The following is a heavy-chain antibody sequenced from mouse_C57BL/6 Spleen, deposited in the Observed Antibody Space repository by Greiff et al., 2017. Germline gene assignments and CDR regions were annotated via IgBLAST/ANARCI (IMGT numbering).Heavy chain of an antibody. D-gene: IGHD2-5*01. Sequence: VKLVESGPGLVAPSQSLSITCTVSGFSLTSYGVDWVRQPPGKGLEWLGVIWGGGSTNYNSSLMSRLSISKDNSKSQVFLKMNSLQTDDTAMYYCAITYYSNPYYAMDYWGQGTSVTVSS. CDR2: IWGGGST. CDR1: GFSLTSYG. CDR3: AITYYSNPYYAMDY. V-gene: IGHV2-9*01. J-gene: IGHJ4*01.